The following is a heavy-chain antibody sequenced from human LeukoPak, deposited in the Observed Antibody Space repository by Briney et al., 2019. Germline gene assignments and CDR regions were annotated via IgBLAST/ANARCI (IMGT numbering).Heavy chain of an antibody. D-gene: IGHD3-22*01. CDR1: GFTFSSYG. J-gene: IGHJ4*02. CDR2: ISYDGSNK. Sequence: PGRSLRLSCAASGFTFSSYGMHWVRQAPGKGLEWVAVISYDGSNKYYADSVKGRFTISRDNSKNTLYLQMNSPRAEDTAVYYCAKVQYYYDSSVDYWGQGTLVTVSS. V-gene: IGHV3-30*18. CDR3: AKVQYYYDSSVDY.